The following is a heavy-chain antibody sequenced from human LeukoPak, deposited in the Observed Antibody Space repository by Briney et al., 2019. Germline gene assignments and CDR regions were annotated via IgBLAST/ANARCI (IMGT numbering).Heavy chain of an antibody. CDR3: ARDQGGYSSGWSYYYYGMDV. J-gene: IGHJ6*04. D-gene: IGHD6-19*01. V-gene: IGHV1-69*13. CDR1: GGTFSSYA. Sequence: GASVKVSCKASGGTFSSYAMSWVRQAPGQGLEWMGGIIPIFGTANYAQKFQGRVTITADESTSTAYMELSSLRSEDTAVYYCARDQGGYSSGWSYYYYGMDVWGKGTTVTVSS. CDR2: IIPIFGTA.